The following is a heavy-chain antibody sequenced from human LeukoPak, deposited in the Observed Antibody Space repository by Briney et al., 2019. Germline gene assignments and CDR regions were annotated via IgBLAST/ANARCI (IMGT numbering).Heavy chain of an antibody. D-gene: IGHD3-9*01. CDR3: AKDPLPDYDILTGPGFDY. CDR2: IRYDGSNK. J-gene: IGHJ4*02. V-gene: IGHV3-30*02. Sequence: PGGSLRLSCAASGFTFSNYGMHWVRQAPGKGLEWVAFIRYDGSNKYYADSVKGRSTISRDNSKNTLYLQMNSLRAEDTAVYYCAKDPLPDYDILTGPGFDYWGQGTLVTVSS. CDR1: GFTFSNYG.